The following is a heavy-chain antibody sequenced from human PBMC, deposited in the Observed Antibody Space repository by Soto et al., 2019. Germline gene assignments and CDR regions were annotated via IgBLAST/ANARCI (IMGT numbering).Heavy chain of an antibody. CDR1: GFTFSSGG. Sequence: GGSLRLSCAASGFTFSSGGMHWVRQAPGKGLVWVSRINSDGSSTSYADSVKGRFAISRDNAKNTLYLQMNSLRAEDTAVYYCAIRASYGDSSGYFAYWGQRSPVPVSS. CDR3: AIRASYGDSSGYFAY. V-gene: IGHV3-74*01. J-gene: IGHJ4*01. CDR2: INSDGSST. D-gene: IGHD3-22*01.